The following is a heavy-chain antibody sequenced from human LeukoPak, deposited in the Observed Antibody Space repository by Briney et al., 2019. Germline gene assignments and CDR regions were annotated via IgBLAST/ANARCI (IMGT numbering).Heavy chain of an antibody. Sequence: SETMSLTCAVYGGSFSGYYWSWSRQPPGKGLGWSGEINDSGSTNYNPSLKSRVTISVDTSKNQFSLKLSSVTAADTAVYYCARFLKVVVAATLKAFDIWGQGTMVTVSS. V-gene: IGHV4-34*01. CDR1: GGSFSGYY. CDR3: ARFLKVVVAATLKAFDI. J-gene: IGHJ3*02. D-gene: IGHD2-15*01. CDR2: INDSGST.